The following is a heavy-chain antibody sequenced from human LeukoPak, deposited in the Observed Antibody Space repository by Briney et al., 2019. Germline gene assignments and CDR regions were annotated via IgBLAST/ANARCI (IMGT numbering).Heavy chain of an antibody. D-gene: IGHD3-10*01. Sequence: GGSLRLSCAASGFTFSNYAMTWVRQAPGKGLEWVSAISGSGGSTYYADSVKGRFTISRDNSKNTLYLQMDSLRAEDTAVYYCARGVREWFGELSSELANWFDPWGQGTLVTVSS. CDR1: GFTFSNYA. CDR2: ISGSGGST. V-gene: IGHV3-23*01. CDR3: ARGVREWFGELSSELANWFDP. J-gene: IGHJ5*02.